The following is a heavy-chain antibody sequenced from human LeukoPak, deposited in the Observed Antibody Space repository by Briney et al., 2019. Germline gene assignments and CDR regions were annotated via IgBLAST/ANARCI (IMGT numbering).Heavy chain of an antibody. CDR2: INHSGST. Sequence: SETLSLTCAVYGGSFSGYYWGWIRQPPGKGLEWIGEINHSGSTNYNPSLKSRVTISVDTSKNQFSLKLSSVTAADTAVYYCARLIQLTDPGNDYWGQGTLVTVSS. CDR3: ARLIQLTDPGNDY. J-gene: IGHJ4*02. CDR1: GGSFSGYY. V-gene: IGHV4-34*01. D-gene: IGHD3-16*01.